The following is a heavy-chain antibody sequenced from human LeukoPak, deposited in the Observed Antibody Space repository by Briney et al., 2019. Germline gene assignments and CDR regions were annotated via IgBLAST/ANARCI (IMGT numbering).Heavy chain of an antibody. CDR3: AKEGVVVPAATPGYFDY. Sequence: GGTLRLSCAASGFTFSSYGMSWVRQAPGKGLEWVSAISGSGGSTYYADSVKGRFTISRDNSKNTLYLQMNSLRAEDTAVYYCAKEGVVVPAATPGYFDYWGQGTLVTVSS. V-gene: IGHV3-23*01. CDR2: ISGSGGST. J-gene: IGHJ4*02. D-gene: IGHD2-2*01. CDR1: GFTFSSYG.